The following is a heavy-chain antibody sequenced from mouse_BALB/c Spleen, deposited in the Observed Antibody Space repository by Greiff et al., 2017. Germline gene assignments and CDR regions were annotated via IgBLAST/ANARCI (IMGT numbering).Heavy chain of an antibody. V-gene: IGHV1-80*01. CDR2: LYPGDGDT. CDR1: GYAFSSSW. CDR3: AKTTVVALYWYFDV. D-gene: IGHD1-1*01. Sequence: QVQLQQSGAALVRPGSSVKISCTASGYAFSSSWLHWVKQKPGQGLEWIGQLYPGDGDTNYNGKFKGKATLTADKSSSTAYMQLSSLTSEDSAVYFCAKTTVVALYWYFDVWGAGTTVTVSS. J-gene: IGHJ1*01.